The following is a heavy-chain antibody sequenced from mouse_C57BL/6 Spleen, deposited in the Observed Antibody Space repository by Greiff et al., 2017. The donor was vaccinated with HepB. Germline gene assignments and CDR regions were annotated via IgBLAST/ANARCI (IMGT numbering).Heavy chain of an antibody. J-gene: IGHJ3*01. CDR1: GYTFTDYY. CDR3: AREGKLGFAY. D-gene: IGHD4-1*01. V-gene: IGHV1-26*01. CDR2: INPNNGGT. Sequence: EVQLQQSGPELVKPGASVKISCKASGYTFTDYYMNWVKQSHGKSLEWIGDINPNNGGTSYNQKFKGKATLTVDKSSSTAYMELRSLTSEDSAVYCCAREGKLGFAYWGQGTLVTVSA.